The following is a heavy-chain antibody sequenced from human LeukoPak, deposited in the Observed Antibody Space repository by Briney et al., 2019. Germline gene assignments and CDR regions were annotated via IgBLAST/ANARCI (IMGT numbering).Heavy chain of an antibody. J-gene: IGHJ3*02. V-gene: IGHV4-38-2*02. D-gene: IGHD3-22*01. CDR1: GYSISSGYY. Sequence: PSETLSLTCTVSGYSISSGYYWSWIRQPPGKGLEWTGEINHSGSTNYNPSLKSRVTISVDTSKNQFSLKLSSVTAADTAVYYCARRRGTYYYESRRSNAFDIWGQGTMVTVSS. CDR2: INHSGST. CDR3: ARRRGTYYYESRRSNAFDI.